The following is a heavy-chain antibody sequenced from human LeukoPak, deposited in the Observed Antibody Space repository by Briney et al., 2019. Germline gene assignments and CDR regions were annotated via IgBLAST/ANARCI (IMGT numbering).Heavy chain of an antibody. Sequence: GGSLRLSCAASGFTFSSYSMNWVRQAPGKGLEWVSFISSSRVYIYYADSVKGRFTISRDNAKNSLYLQMNSLRAEDTAVYYCARGHYGDQVPWYFDLWGRGTLVTVSS. CDR3: ARGHYGDQVPWYFDL. D-gene: IGHD4-17*01. CDR2: ISSSRVYI. V-gene: IGHV3-21*01. CDR1: GFTFSSYS. J-gene: IGHJ2*01.